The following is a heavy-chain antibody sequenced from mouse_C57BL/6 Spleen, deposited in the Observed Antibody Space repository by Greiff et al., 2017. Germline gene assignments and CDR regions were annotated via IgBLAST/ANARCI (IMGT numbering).Heavy chain of an antibody. CDR3: ARRGYYGSSPWYFDV. CDR2: IYPGDGDT. V-gene: IGHV1-80*01. D-gene: IGHD1-1*01. Sequence: VQLQQSGAELVKPGASVKISCKASGYAFSSYWMNWVKQRPGKGLEWIGQIYPGDGDTNYNGKFKGKATLTADKSSSTAYMQRSSLTSEDSAVYFCARRGYYGSSPWYFDVWGTGTTVTVSS. J-gene: IGHJ1*03. CDR1: GYAFSSYW.